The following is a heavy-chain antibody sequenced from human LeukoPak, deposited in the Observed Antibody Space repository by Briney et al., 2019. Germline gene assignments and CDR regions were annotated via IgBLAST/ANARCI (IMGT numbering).Heavy chain of an antibody. V-gene: IGHV3-23*01. Sequence: GWSLRLSYAVSGITLINYVMSWVRQAPGKGLEWVAGISDSGGSTKYADSVKGRFTISRDNPKNTLFLQMNSLRAEDTAVYFCAKRGVVIRVVLVGFHKEAYYFESWGQGALVTVSS. CDR1: GITLINYV. CDR2: ISDSGGST. J-gene: IGHJ4*02. CDR3: AKRGVVIRVVLVGFHKEAYYFES. D-gene: IGHD3/OR15-3a*01.